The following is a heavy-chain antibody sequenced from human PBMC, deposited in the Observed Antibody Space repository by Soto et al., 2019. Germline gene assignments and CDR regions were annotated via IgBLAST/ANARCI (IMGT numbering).Heavy chain of an antibody. J-gene: IGHJ4*02. CDR3: AKLGTPATGLYYVDY. Sequence: QVQLQASGPGLVKPSQTLSLTCTVSGVSIRSGDYDWSWIRQPPGMCLEWIGFMSYSGSTYYNASLKSRVTISVDTAKNQFALNLSFVTAADTDVYYCAKLGTPATGLYYVDYWGQGTLVTVSS. D-gene: IGHD7-27*01. CDR1: GVSIRSGDYD. CDR2: MSYSGST. V-gene: IGHV4-30-4*01.